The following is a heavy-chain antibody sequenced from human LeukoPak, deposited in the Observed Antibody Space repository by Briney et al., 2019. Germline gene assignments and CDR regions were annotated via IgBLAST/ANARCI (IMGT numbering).Heavy chain of an antibody. V-gene: IGHV1-24*01. Sequence: ASVKVSCKVSGYTLTELSMHWVRQAPGKGLEWMGGFDPEDGETIYAQKFQGRVTMTEDTSTDTAYMELSTLRSEDTAVYYCARDGKYSGPIDYYYYYMDVWGKGTTVTVSS. CDR2: FDPEDGET. CDR3: ARDGKYSGPIDYYYYYMDV. J-gene: IGHJ6*03. D-gene: IGHD1-26*01. CDR1: GYTLTELS.